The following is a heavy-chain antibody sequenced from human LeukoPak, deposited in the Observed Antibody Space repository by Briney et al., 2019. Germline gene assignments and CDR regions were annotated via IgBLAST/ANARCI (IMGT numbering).Heavy chain of an antibody. D-gene: IGHD6-13*01. CDR2: IYSGGST. V-gene: IGHV3-53*05. Sequence: GGSLRLSCAASGFTVSSNYMSWVRQAPGKGLEWVSVIYSGGSTYYADSVNGRFTISRDNSKTTLYLQTNSLRAEDTAVYYCARGSIAVVGSSKGYMDVWGKGTTVTVSS. CDR1: GFTVSSNY. CDR3: ARGSIAVVGSSKGYMDV. J-gene: IGHJ6*03.